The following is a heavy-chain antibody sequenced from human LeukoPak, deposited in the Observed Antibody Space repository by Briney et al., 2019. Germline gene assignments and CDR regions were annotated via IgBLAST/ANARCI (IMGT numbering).Heavy chain of an antibody. V-gene: IGHV4-39*07. D-gene: IGHD1-26*01. Sequence: SETLSLTCTVSGGSISSSSRYWGWVRQPPGNGLEWIGSISNSGSTYYNPSLKSRVTISVDTSNNQFSLKLSSVTAADTAVYYCATTTIRLGYWGQGTLVTVSS. CDR3: ATTTIRLGY. CDR1: GGSISSSSRY. J-gene: IGHJ4*02. CDR2: ISNSGST.